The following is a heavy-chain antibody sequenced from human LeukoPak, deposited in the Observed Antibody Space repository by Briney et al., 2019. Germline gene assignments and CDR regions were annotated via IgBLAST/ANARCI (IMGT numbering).Heavy chain of an antibody. CDR3: ARTAVRAAAAGTQKPRFDP. CDR2: MNPNSGNT. Sequence: ASVKVSCKASGYTFTSYDINWVRQATGQGLEWMGWMNPNSGNTGYAQKFQGRVTMTRSTSISTAYMELSSLRSEDTAVYYCARTAVRAAAAGTQKPRFDPWGQGTLVTVSS. CDR1: GYTFTSYD. D-gene: IGHD6-13*01. V-gene: IGHV1-8*01. J-gene: IGHJ5*02.